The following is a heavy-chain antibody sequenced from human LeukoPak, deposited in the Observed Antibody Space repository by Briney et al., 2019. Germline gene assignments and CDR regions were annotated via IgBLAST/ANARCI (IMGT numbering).Heavy chain of an antibody. Sequence: ASETLSLTCTVSSGSISTSNYYWGWVRQPPGKALEWIGNIFYSGSTYYSPSLKSRVTISVDTSKNQFSLKLSSVTAADTAVYYCARGDVVCSGGSCHHTPLYYYYYMDVWGKGTTVTVSS. D-gene: IGHD2-15*01. CDR1: SGSISTSNYY. CDR3: ARGDVVCSGGSCHHTPLYYYYYMDV. J-gene: IGHJ6*03. CDR2: IFYSGST. V-gene: IGHV4-39*07.